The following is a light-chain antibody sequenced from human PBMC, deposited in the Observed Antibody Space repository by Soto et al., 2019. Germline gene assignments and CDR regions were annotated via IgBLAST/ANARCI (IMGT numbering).Light chain of an antibody. CDR3: LQHNNYPPT. V-gene: IGKV1-17*01. CDR1: QAISID. J-gene: IGKJ1*01. Sequence: DIQMTQSPSSLSASVGDRVTITCRASQAISIDLGWFQQKPGKAPKRLIYAASSLQSGVPSRFSGSGSGTKFTLTISSLQPEDFATYYCLQHNNYPPTFGQGPKVEI. CDR2: AAS.